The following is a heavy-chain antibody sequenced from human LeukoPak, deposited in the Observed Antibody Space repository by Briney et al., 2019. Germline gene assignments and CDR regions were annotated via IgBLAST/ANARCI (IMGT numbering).Heavy chain of an antibody. CDR2: IYYSGST. CDR1: GGSISSGGYY. V-gene: IGHV4-31*03. J-gene: IGHJ3*02. D-gene: IGHD5-24*01. Sequence: SETLSLTCTVSGGSISSGGYYWSWIRQHPGKGLEWIGYIYYSGSTYYNPSLKSRVTISVDTSKNQFSLKLSSVTAADTAVYYCVKDLRDGYNSDYVFHIWGQGTMVTVSS. CDR3: VKDLRDGYNSDYVFHI.